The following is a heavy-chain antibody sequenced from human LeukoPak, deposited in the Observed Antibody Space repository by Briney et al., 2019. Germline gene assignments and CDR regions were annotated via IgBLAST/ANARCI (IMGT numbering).Heavy chain of an antibody. J-gene: IGHJ4*02. CDR1: GFSVRSNY. Sequence: PAESLTLSWTASGFSVRSNYTSGVRPAPAERLEWIGYIYTSGSTNYNPYLKCRVTISVDTFKNQFSLKLSSVTAADTAVYYCASRATHYDFWSGYLDWGQGTLVTVSS. CDR3: ASRATHYDFWSGYLD. D-gene: IGHD3-3*01. CDR2: IYTSGST. V-gene: IGHV4-4*09.